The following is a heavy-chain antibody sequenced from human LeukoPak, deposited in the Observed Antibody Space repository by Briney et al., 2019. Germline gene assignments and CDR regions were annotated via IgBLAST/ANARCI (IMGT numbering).Heavy chain of an antibody. Sequence: SETLSLTCAVYGGSFSGYYWSWIRQPPGKGLEWIGEINHSGSTNYNPSLKSRVTISVDTSKNQFSLKLSSVTAADTAVYYCGRVGSGDIVVVPAARYGTLDYWAREPLVPVSS. CDR1: GGSFSGYY. J-gene: IGHJ4*02. CDR2: INHSGST. CDR3: GRVGSGDIVVVPAARYGTLDY. V-gene: IGHV4-34*01. D-gene: IGHD2-2*01.